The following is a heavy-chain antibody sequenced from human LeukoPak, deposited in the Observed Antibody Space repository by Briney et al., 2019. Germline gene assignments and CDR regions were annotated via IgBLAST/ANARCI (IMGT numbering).Heavy chain of an antibody. CDR3: ARVDTVTAN. CDR2: IIPIFGTA. V-gene: IGHV1-69*05. D-gene: IGHD4-17*01. CDR1: GGTFSSYA. Sequence: SVKVSCKASGGTFSSYAISWVRQAPGRGLEWMGRIIPIFGTANYAQKFQGRVTITTDESTSTAYKELSRLRSEDTAVYYCARVDTVTANWGQGTLVTVSS. J-gene: IGHJ4*02.